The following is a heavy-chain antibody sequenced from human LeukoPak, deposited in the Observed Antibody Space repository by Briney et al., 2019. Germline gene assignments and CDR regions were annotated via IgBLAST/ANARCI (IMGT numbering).Heavy chain of an antibody. J-gene: IGHJ3*02. D-gene: IGHD5-24*01. CDR1: GFAFSNDW. V-gene: IGHV3-15*01. CDR2: IKNKQDHETT. Sequence: GGSLRLSCAASGFAFSNDWMTWVRQAPGKGLEWVGLIKNKQDHETTDYAAPVKGRFTISRDDSKNTLYLHMTSLKAEDTAVYYCGRHAWFGMYIPGGEALDIWGQGTTVTVSS. CDR3: GRHAWFGMYIPGGEALDI.